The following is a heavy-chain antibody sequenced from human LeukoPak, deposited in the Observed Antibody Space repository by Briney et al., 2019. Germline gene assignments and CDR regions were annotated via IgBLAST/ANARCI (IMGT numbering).Heavy chain of an antibody. CDR2: ITASGGNT. CDR1: GFTFSSYA. J-gene: IGHJ4*02. V-gene: IGHV3-23*01. CDR3: AKGNGYSYGRYYFGY. Sequence: QPGGSLRLSCAASGFTFSSYAMGWVRQAPGKGLEWVSAITASGGNTYYADSVKGRFTISRDNSKNTLYLQVNSLRAEDTAVYYCAKGNGYSYGRYYFGYWGQGTLVTVSS. D-gene: IGHD5-18*01.